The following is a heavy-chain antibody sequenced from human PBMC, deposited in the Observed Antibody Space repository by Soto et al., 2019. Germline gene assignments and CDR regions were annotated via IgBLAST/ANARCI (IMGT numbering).Heavy chain of an antibody. Sequence: QVQLVESGGGVVQPGRSLRLSCEASGSTFSSYGMHWVRQTPGKGLEWVAVISYDGSNKYYRDSVKGRFTISRDSSKNTLYLQMNSLRAEDTAVYYCAKDLVAYCSVGSGYCRGMAYWGKGTLVTVSS. CDR1: GSTFSSYG. CDR2: ISYDGSNK. V-gene: IGHV3-30*18. J-gene: IGHJ4*02. CDR3: AKDLVAYCSVGSGYCRGMAY. D-gene: IGHD2-15*01.